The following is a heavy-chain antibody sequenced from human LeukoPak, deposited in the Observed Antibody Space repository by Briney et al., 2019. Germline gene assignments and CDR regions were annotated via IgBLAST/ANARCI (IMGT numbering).Heavy chain of an antibody. CDR3: ARDPYDTLGNYGMDV. CDR1: GYSISSGYY. CDR2: IYHSGST. V-gene: IGHV4-38-2*02. Sequence: SETLSLTCTVSGYSISSGYYWGWIRQPPGKGLEWIGSIYHSGSTYYNPSLKSRVTISVDTSKNQFSLKLSSVTAADTAVYYCARDPYDTLGNYGMDVWGQGTTVTVSS. J-gene: IGHJ6*02. D-gene: IGHD3-9*01.